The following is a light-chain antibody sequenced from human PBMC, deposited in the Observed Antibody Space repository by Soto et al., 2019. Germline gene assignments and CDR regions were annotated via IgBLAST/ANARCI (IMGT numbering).Light chain of an antibody. CDR1: LSIRSSY. V-gene: IGKV3-20*01. Sequence: EIVLTQSPGTVSLSPGERATLSCRDSLSIRSSYLAWYQQRPGQAPRLLIYGTSSRATDIPDRFSGSGSGTDFTLTISRQEPEDSAVYYCQQYGSSQGYTFGQGTKLEIK. CDR3: QQYGSSQGYT. CDR2: GTS. J-gene: IGKJ2*01.